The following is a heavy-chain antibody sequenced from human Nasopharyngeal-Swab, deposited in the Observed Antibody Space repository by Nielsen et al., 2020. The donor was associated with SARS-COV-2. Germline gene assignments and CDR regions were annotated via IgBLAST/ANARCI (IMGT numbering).Heavy chain of an antibody. CDR3: AKDVHGDYGGIDY. V-gene: IGHV3-30*18. CDR2: ISYDGSNE. D-gene: IGHD4-17*01. J-gene: IGHJ4*02. Sequence: GGSLRLSCAASGFTFSSSGMDWVRQAPGKGLEWVAVISYDGSNEYYGDSVQGRFTISRDNSKNTLYLQMNSLRVDDTAVYYCAKDVHGDYGGIDYWGQGILVTVSS. CDR1: GFTFSSSG.